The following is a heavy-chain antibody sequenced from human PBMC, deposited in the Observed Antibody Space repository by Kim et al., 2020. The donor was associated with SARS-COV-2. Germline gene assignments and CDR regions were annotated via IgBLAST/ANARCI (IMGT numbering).Heavy chain of an antibody. CDR3: AREVRLWFGEFYYYYGMDV. CDR2: INTSGGST. V-gene: IGHV1-46*01. CDR1: GYTFTSYY. J-gene: IGHJ6*02. Sequence: ASVKVSCKASGYTFTSYYMHWVRQAPGQGLEWMGIINTSGGSTSYAQKFQGRVTMTRDTSTSTVYMELSSLRSEDTAVYYCAREVRLWFGEFYYYYGMDVWGQGTTVTVSS. D-gene: IGHD3-10*01.